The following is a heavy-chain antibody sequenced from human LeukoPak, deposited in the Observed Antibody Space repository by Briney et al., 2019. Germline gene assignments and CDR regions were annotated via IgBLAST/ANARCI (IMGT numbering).Heavy chain of an antibody. D-gene: IGHD6-13*01. Sequence: SETLSLTCAVYGGSFSGYYWSWIRQPPGKGLEWIGEINHSGSTNYNPSLKSRVTISVDTSKNQFSLTLSSVTAADTAVYYCAGRPIAAAGTPRWFDRWGQGTLVTVSS. CDR2: INHSGST. CDR3: AGRPIAAAGTPRWFDR. V-gene: IGHV4-34*01. CDR1: GGSFSGYY. J-gene: IGHJ5*02.